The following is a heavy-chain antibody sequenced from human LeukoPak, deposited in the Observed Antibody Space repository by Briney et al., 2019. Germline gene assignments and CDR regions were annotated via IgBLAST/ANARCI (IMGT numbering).Heavy chain of an antibody. Sequence: SETLSLTCTVSGGSISSSSYYWGWIRQPPGKGLEWIGSIYYSGSTYYNPSLKSRVTISVDTSKNQFSLKLSSVTAADTAVYYCAALGGYDSSGYPLRAFDIWGQGTMVTVSS. V-gene: IGHV4-39*07. D-gene: IGHD3-22*01. CDR1: GGSISSSSYY. CDR3: AALGGYDSSGYPLRAFDI. J-gene: IGHJ3*02. CDR2: IYYSGST.